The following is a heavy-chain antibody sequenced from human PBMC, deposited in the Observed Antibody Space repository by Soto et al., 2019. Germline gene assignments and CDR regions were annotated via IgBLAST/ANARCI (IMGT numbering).Heavy chain of an antibody. V-gene: IGHV3-23*01. CDR1: EFTFSNYA. Sequence: GGSLRLSCAASEFTFSNYAMSWVRQAPGKGLEWVSSISDNGGTTYYADSVKGRFTISRDNSKNTLYLQMNSLRAEDTAVYYCEKNPQQLIVYFDYWGQG. CDR2: ISDNGGTT. J-gene: IGHJ4*02. D-gene: IGHD6-13*01. CDR3: EKNPQQLIVYFDY.